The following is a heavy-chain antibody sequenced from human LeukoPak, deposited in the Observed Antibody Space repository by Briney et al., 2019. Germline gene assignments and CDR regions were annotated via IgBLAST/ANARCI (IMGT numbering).Heavy chain of an antibody. J-gene: IGHJ4*02. Sequence: PGGSLRLSCVASGFTFNYYSMNWARQAPGKGLEWISYIRSRDGTVSYADSVEGRFTISTDTAKTSLFLQMNGLRAEDTAVYYCAKKMSITAASQVDYWGQGTLVTVSS. V-gene: IGHV3-48*01. D-gene: IGHD1-20*01. CDR2: IRSRDGTV. CDR1: GFTFNYYS. CDR3: AKKMSITAASQVDY.